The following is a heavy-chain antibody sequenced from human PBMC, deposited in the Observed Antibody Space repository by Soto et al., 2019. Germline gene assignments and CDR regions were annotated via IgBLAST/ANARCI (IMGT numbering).Heavy chain of an antibody. CDR3: VRDGTKTLRDWFDP. V-gene: IGHV4-4*07. D-gene: IGHD1-1*01. Sequence: SETLSLTCTVSGASISGFYWSWIRKSAGKGLEWIGRIYATVTTDYNPSLKSRVMMSVDTSKKQFSLKLRSVTAADTAVYYCVRDGTKTLRDWFDPWGQGISVTVSS. CDR2: IYATVTT. CDR1: GASISGFY. J-gene: IGHJ5*02.